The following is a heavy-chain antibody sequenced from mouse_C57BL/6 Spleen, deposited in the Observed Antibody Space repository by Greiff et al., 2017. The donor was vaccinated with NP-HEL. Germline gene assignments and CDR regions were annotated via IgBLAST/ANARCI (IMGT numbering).Heavy chain of an antibody. D-gene: IGHD1-1*01. CDR2: INPYNGDT. J-gene: IGHJ4*01. CDR3: ARTGITTVVEDAMDY. Sequence: EVQLQQSGPELVKPGDSVKISCKASDYSFTGYFMNWVMQSHGKSLEWIGRINPYNGDTFYNQKFKGKATLTVDKSSSTAHMELRSLTSEDSAVYYCARTGITTVVEDAMDYWGQGTSVTVSS. CDR1: DYSFTGYF. V-gene: IGHV1-20*01.